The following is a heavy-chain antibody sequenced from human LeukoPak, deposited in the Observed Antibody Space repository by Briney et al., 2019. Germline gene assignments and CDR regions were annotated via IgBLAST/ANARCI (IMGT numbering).Heavy chain of an antibody. CDR1: GFTFDDYG. CDR3: AKEGYCSGGSCYSYFDY. Sequence: GGSLRLSCAASGFTFDDYGMSWVRQAPGKGLEWVSGINWNGGSTSYADSVKGRFTISRDNSKNTLFLQMNSLRAEDTAVYYCAKEGYCSGGSCYSYFDYWGQGTLVTVSS. D-gene: IGHD2-15*01. CDR2: INWNGGST. J-gene: IGHJ4*02. V-gene: IGHV3-20*04.